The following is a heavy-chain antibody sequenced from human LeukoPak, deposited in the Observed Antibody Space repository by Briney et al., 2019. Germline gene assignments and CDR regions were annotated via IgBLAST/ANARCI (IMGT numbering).Heavy chain of an antibody. CDR1: GFTFSSYA. V-gene: IGHV3-30-3*01. J-gene: IGHJ3*02. Sequence: QPGRSLRLSCAASGFTFSSYAMHWARQAPGKGLEWVAVISYDGSSKYYADSVKGRFTISRDNSKNMLYLQMSSLRAEDRAVYYCARVYYDGSGGAFDIWGQGTMVTVS. D-gene: IGHD3-22*01. CDR3: ARVYYDGSGGAFDI. CDR2: ISYDGSSK.